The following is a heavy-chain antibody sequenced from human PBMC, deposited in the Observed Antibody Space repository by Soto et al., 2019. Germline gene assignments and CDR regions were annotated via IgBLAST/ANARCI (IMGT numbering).Heavy chain of an antibody. CDR1: GGSISTSSYY. CDR3: ARHHSHLSYAMDV. J-gene: IGHJ6*02. V-gene: IGHV4-39*01. CDR2: IYYTGTT. Sequence: QLQLQESGPGLVKPSETLSLTCTVSGGSISTSSYYWGWVRQPPGKGLEWIGSIYYTGTTHYNPSLKSRVAISVARSKNQFSLKLTSVTATDTAVYYCARHHSHLSYAMDVWGQGATVTVSS.